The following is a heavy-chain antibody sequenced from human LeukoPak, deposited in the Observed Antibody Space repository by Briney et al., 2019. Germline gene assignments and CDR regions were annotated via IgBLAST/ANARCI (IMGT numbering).Heavy chain of an antibody. D-gene: IGHD3-3*01. V-gene: IGHV5-51*01. Sequence: GESLKISCKRSGYSFTSYWIRWVPQIQGKRLEWMRIIYPADSDTRYSPSFQGQVTISADKSISTAYLQWSSLKASDTAMYYCARQGLTYYDFWSGPNNWFDPRGQGTLVTVSS. CDR3: ARQGLTYYDFWSGPNNWFDP. J-gene: IGHJ5*02. CDR2: IYPADSDT. CDR1: GYSFTSYW.